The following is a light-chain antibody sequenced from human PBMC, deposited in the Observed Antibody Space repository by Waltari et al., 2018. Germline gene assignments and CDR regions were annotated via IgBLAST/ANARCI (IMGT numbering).Light chain of an antibody. CDR2: DTS. CDR3: QQYGTPLT. V-gene: IGKV3-20*01. CDR1: QSVKSNE. J-gene: IGKJ4*01. Sequence: EIVLTQSPGTLSLSPGDRATLSCRASQSVKSNELAWYQQKPGQAPRLLFYDTSTRATGIPDRFSGSGSGTDFILTISRLEAEDFVLYYCQQYGTPLTFGGGTKVEIK.